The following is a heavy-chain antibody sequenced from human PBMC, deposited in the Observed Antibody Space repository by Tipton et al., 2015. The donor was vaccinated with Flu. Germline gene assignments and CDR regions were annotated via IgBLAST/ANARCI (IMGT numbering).Heavy chain of an antibody. CDR3: VKAYSNYVGFDY. CDR2: ISSNGGST. D-gene: IGHD4-11*01. Sequence: SLRLSCSASGFTFSSYAMHWVRQAPGKGLEYVSAISSNGGSTYYADPVKGRFTISRDNSKNTLYLQMSSLRAEDTAVYYCVKAYSNYVGFDYWGQGTLVTVSS. J-gene: IGHJ4*02. V-gene: IGHV3-64D*06. CDR1: GFTFSSYA.